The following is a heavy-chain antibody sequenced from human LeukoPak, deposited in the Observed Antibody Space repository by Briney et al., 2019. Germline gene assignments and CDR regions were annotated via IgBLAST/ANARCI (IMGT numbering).Heavy chain of an antibody. D-gene: IGHD6-13*01. CDR3: ARVSAAVGRSFDY. Sequence: ASVKVSCKASGYTFTSYDINWVRQATGQGLEWMGWMNPNSGNTGYAQKFQGRVTMTRNTSISTAYMGLSSLRSEDTAVYYCARVSAAVGRSFDYWGQGTLVTVSS. CDR1: GYTFTSYD. V-gene: IGHV1-8*01. J-gene: IGHJ4*02. CDR2: MNPNSGNT.